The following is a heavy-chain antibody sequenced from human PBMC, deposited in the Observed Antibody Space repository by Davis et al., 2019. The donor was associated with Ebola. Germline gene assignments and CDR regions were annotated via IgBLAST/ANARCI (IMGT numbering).Heavy chain of an antibody. V-gene: IGHV3-30*02. Sequence: AGSLSLSCAASGVTFSSYGMHWVRHAPGKGPARVTVIWSDGSNKYYADSVKGRFTISRDNSKNTLYLQMNSLRPEDTAVYYCVKTRRNWWNDALEIWGQGTMVIVSS. CDR1: GVTFSSYG. CDR3: VKTRRNWWNDALEI. D-gene: IGHD2-8*02. CDR2: IWSDGSNK. J-gene: IGHJ3*02.